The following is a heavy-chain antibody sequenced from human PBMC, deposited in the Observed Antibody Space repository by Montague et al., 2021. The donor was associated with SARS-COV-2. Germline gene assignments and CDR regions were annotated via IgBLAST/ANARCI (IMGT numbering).Heavy chain of an antibody. J-gene: IGHJ4*02. D-gene: IGHD3-22*01. CDR3: ARHGKTSIAMIVVVIGYFDY. Sequence: SETLSLTCTVSGGSISSSSYYWGWIRQPPGKGLEWIGSIYYSGSTXYNPSLKSRVTISVDTSKNQFSLKLSSVTAADTAVYYCARHGKTSIAMIVVVIGYFDYWGQGTLVTVSS. CDR1: GGSISSSSYY. V-gene: IGHV4-39*01. CDR2: IYYSGST.